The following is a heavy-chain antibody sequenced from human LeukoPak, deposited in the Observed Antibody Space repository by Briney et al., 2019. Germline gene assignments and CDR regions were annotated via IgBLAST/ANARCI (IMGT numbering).Heavy chain of an antibody. V-gene: IGHV3-74*01. D-gene: IGHD3-3*01. CDR2: INSDGSST. Sequence: GGSLRLSCAASGFDFSSNWMHWVRHAPGQGLVWVSRINSDGSSTSYADSVKGRFTISRDNAENTLYLQMNSLRAEDTAVYYCARGRYDFWSGYRVYYFDYWGQGTLVTVSS. CDR1: GFDFSSNW. J-gene: IGHJ4*02. CDR3: ARGRYDFWSGYRVYYFDY.